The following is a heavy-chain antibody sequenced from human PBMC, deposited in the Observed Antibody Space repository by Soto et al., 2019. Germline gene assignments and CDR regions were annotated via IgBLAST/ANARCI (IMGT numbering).Heavy chain of an antibody. D-gene: IGHD2-8*01. J-gene: IGHJ4*02. Sequence: GESLKISCEVSGYSFSTYWIGWVRQMPGKGLEWMGIIYPGDSDTRYSPSFQGQVTISADESTSTTYLQWSSLKASDTAIYYCARHVGFTYGALDSWGQGTLVTVSS. V-gene: IGHV5-51*01. CDR1: GYSFSTYW. CDR3: ARHVGFTYGALDS. CDR2: IYPGDSDT.